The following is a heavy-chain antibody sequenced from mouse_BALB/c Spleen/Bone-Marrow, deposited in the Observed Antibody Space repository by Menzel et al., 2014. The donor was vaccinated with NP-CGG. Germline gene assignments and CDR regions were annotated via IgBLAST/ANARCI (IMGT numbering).Heavy chain of an antibody. CDR1: GFTFSSFG. CDR3: ARGDY. J-gene: IGHJ2*01. CDR2: ISSGSSSI. Sequence: EVKLMESGGGLVQPGGSRKLSCAASGFTFSSFGMHWVRQAPEKGLEWVAYISSGSSSIYYSDTVRGRFTISRDNPMDTLFLQMTSLRSEDTAMYYCARGDYWGQGTILTVSS. V-gene: IGHV5-17*02.